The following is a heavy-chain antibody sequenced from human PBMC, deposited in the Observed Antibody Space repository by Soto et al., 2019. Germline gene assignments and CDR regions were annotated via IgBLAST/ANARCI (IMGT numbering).Heavy chain of an antibody. J-gene: IGHJ3*02. Sequence: QLQLQESGPGLLKPSETLSLTCTVSGGSISSGSYYWDWIRQPPGKGLEWIGNVYYSGSTNYNPSLESRVTISVDTSKNQFSLKLSSVTAADPAVYYCARQTDSYYTFDAFDIWGQGTMVTVSS. CDR3: ARQTDSYYTFDAFDI. D-gene: IGHD3-22*01. CDR2: VYYSGST. CDR1: GGSISSGSYY. V-gene: IGHV4-39*01.